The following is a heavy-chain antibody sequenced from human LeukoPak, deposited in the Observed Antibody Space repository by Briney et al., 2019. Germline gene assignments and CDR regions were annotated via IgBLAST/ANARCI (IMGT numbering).Heavy chain of an antibody. CDR3: ARVDSSGWYFPGLIDY. CDR1: GYTFTGYY. V-gene: IGHV1-2*02. CDR2: INPNSGGT. D-gene: IGHD6-19*01. Sequence: ASVKVSCKASGYTFTGYYMHWVRQAPGQGLEWMGWINPNSGGTNYAQKFQGRVTMTRDTSISTAYMELSRLRSDDTAVYYCARVDSSGWYFPGLIDYWGQGTLVTVSS. J-gene: IGHJ4*02.